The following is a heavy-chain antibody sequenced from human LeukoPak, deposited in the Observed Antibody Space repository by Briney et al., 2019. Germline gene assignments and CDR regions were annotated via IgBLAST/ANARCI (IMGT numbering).Heavy chain of an antibody. J-gene: IGHJ6*03. Sequence: GGSLRLSCAASGFTFNTYWMSWVRQAPGKGLEWVANIKQDGSEKYYVDSVKGRFTISRDNAKNSLYLQMNSLRAEDTAVYYCASDLKSGSYSRYYYYMDVWGKGTTVTVSS. CDR2: IKQDGSEK. V-gene: IGHV3-7*01. D-gene: IGHD1-26*01. CDR1: GFTFNTYW. CDR3: ASDLKSGSYSRYYYYMDV.